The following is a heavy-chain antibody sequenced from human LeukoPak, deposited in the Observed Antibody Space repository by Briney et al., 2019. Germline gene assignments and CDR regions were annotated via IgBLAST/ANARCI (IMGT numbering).Heavy chain of an antibody. V-gene: IGHV4-4*07. CDR3: ARDRRGLCSSTSCYKMIRWFDP. J-gene: IGHJ5*02. CDR2: IYTSGST. CDR1: GGSISSYY. Sequence: SETLSLTCTVSGGSISSYYWSWIRQPAGKGLEWIGRIYTSGSTNYNPSLKSRVTMSVDTSKNQFSLKLSSVTAADTAVYYCARDRRGLCSSTSCYKMIRWFDPWGQGTLVTVSS. D-gene: IGHD2-2*02.